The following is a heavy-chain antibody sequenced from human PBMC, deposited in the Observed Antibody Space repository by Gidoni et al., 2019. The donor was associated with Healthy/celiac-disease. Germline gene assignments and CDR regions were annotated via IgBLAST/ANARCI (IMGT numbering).Heavy chain of an antibody. D-gene: IGHD3-10*01. J-gene: IGHJ6*02. V-gene: IGHV1-69*06. CDR1: GGTFSSYA. CDR2: IIPIFGAA. CDR3: AREGGGSGSYNVNGMDV. Sequence: QVQLVQSGAEVKKPGSSVKVSCKASGGTFSSYAISWLRQAPGQGLEWMGGIIPIFGAANCAQKCQGRVTITAGKSTSTAYMELSSLRSEDAAVYYCAREGGGSGSYNVNGMDVWGQGTTVTVSS.